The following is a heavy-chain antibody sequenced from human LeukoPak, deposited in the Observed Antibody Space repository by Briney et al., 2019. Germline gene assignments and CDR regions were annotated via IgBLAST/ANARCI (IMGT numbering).Heavy chain of an antibody. CDR1: GGSFSGYY. Sequence: PSVTLSLTCAVYGGSFSGYYWSWIRQPPGKGLEWIGEINHSGSTNYNPSLKSRVTISVDTSKNQFSLMLSSVAAADTAVYYFARLSESLTTIDYWGPGTLVTVSS. CDR3: ARLSESLTTIDY. CDR2: INHSGST. J-gene: IGHJ4*02. V-gene: IGHV4-34*01. D-gene: IGHD4-17*01.